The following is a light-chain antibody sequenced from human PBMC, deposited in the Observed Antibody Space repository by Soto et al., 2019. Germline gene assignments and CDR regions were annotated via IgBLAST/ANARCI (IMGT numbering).Light chain of an antibody. V-gene: IGLV2-14*01. CDR2: EVS. CDR1: SSDVGGYNY. Sequence: QSVLNQPASVSGSLGLSITISCTVTSSDVGGYNYVSWYQQHPSKAHKLMIYEVSNRPSGVSNRFSGYKSGNTASLTISGLQAEDEADYYCSSYTSSSTLDVFGTGTKVTVL. J-gene: IGLJ1*01. CDR3: SSYTSSSTLDV.